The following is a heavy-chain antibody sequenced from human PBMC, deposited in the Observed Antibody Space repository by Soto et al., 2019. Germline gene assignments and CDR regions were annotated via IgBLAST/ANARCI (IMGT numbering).Heavy chain of an antibody. CDR1: GYTFTSYY. D-gene: IGHD2-15*01. J-gene: IGHJ6*02. CDR3: ARDGKGGGYCSGGSCYSPAYYYYYGMDV. V-gene: IGHV1-46*01. CDR2: INPSGGST. Sequence: GASVKVSCKASGYTFTSYYMHWVRQAPGQGLEWMGIINPSGGSTSYAQKFQGRVTMTRDTSTSTVYMELSSLRSEDTAVYYCARDGKGGGYCSGGSCYSPAYYYYYGMDVWGQGTTVTVSS.